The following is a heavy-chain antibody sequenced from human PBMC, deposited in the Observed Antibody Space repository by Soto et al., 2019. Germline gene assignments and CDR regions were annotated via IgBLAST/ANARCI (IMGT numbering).Heavy chain of an antibody. CDR2: INHSGDT. CDR1: GGSFSGNY. V-gene: IGHV4-34*01. D-gene: IGHD3-10*01. J-gene: IGHJ6*02. Sequence: PSETLSLTCAVYGGSFSGNYRSWIRQPPGKGLEWLGEINHSGDTNYNPSLKSRVTISVDTSKNQFSLKLTSVTAADTAVYYCASGRGVRGSIITTYYSYGLDVWGQGTTVTAP. CDR3: ASGRGVRGSIITTYYSYGLDV.